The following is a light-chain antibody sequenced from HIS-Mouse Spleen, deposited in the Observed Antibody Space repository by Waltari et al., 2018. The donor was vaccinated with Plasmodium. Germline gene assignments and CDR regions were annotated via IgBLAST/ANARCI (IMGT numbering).Light chain of an antibody. J-gene: IGLJ3*02. Sequence: SYELTHPPSVSVSPGQKARLTCSGDALPKKYAYWYQQKSGQAPVLVIYEDSKRPSGITERISGSSSGTMATLTISGAQVEEEADYYCYSTDSSGKHRVFGGGTKLTVL. CDR1: ALPKKY. CDR2: EDS. V-gene: IGLV3-10*01. CDR3: YSTDSSGKHRV.